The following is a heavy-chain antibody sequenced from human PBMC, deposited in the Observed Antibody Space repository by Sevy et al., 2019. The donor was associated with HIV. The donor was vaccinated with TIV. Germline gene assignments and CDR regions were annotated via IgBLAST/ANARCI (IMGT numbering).Heavy chain of an antibody. CDR1: GFTFSSYS. J-gene: IGHJ4*02. D-gene: IGHD3-22*01. Sequence: GGSLRLSCAASGFTFSSYSMNWVRQAPGKGLEWVSSISSSSSYIYYADSVKGRFTISRDNAKNSLYLQMNSLRAEDTAVYYCARNYDSSGYLGRHFDYWGQGTLVTVSS. V-gene: IGHV3-21*01. CDR3: ARNYDSSGYLGRHFDY. CDR2: ISSSSSYI.